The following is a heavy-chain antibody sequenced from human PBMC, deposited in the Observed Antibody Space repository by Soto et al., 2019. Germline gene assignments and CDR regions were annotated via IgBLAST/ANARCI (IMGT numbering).Heavy chain of an antibody. J-gene: IGHJ3*02. CDR1: GGSISSYY. Sequence: SETLSLTCTVSGGSISSYYWSWIRQPPGKGLEWIGYIYYSGSTNYNPSLKSRVTISVDTSKNQFSLKLSSVTAADTAVYYCARVGYYDYVWGSYRQKGGAFDIWGQGTMVTVS. V-gene: IGHV4-59*01. CDR3: ARVGYYDYVWGSYRQKGGAFDI. D-gene: IGHD3-16*02. CDR2: IYYSGST.